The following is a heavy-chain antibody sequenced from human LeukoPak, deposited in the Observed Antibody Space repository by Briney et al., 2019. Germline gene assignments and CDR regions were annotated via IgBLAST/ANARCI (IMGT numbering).Heavy chain of an antibody. J-gene: IGHJ4*02. CDR2: FDPEDGET. CDR3: ARGGGYSYGSFDY. CDR1: GYTLTELS. V-gene: IGHV1-24*01. Sequence: WASVRVSCKVSGYTLTELSMHWVRQAPGKGLEWMGGFDPEDGETIYAQKFQGRVTMTEDTSTDTAYMELSSLRSEDTAVYYCARGGGYSYGSFDYWGQGTLVTVSS. D-gene: IGHD5-18*01.